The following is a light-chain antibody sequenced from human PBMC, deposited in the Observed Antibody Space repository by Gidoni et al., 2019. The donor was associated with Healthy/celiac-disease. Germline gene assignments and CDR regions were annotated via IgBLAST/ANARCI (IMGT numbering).Light chain of an antibody. J-gene: IGLJ2*01. Sequence: SYELTQPPSVSVSPGQTASITCSGDKLVDKYACWYQQKPGQSPVLVIYQDSKRSSGIPERFSGSNSGNTATLTISGTQAMDEADYYCQAWDSSTANGVFGGGTKMTVL. CDR1: KLVDKY. CDR2: QDS. CDR3: QAWDSSTANGV. V-gene: IGLV3-1*01.